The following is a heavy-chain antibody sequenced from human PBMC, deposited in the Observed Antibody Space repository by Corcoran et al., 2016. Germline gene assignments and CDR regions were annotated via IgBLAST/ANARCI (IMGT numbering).Heavy chain of an antibody. Sequence: EVQLVESGGGLVQPGRSLRLSCAASGFTFDDYAMHWVRQAPGKGLEWVSGISWNSGSLGYADSVKGLFTISRDNAKNSRYLQMNSLRAEDTALDYCAKGQGSGYCSSTSCPRKFYYYYGMDVWGQGTTVTVSS. CDR2: ISWNSGSL. J-gene: IGHJ6*02. D-gene: IGHD2-2*01. CDR3: AKGQGSGYCSSTSCPRKFYYYYGMDV. CDR1: GFTFDDYA. V-gene: IGHV3-9*01.